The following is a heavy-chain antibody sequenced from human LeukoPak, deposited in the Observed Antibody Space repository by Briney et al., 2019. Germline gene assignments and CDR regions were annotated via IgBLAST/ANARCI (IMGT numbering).Heavy chain of an antibody. V-gene: IGHV4-59*08. J-gene: IGHJ4*02. D-gene: IGHD2-15*01. CDR2: IRYTGST. Sequence: SETLSLTCTVSGGSISGYYWTWIRQSPGKRPEWLAYIRYTGSTNYNPSLKSRLSLSVDTSKNQFSLTLTSVTAADTAVYYCARHVAPDMDYFDYWGPGTLVTVSP. CDR3: ARHVAPDMDYFDY. CDR1: GGSISGYY.